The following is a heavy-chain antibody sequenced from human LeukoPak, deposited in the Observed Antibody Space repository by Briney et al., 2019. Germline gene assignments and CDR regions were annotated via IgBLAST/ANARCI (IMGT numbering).Heavy chain of an antibody. Sequence: GGSLRLSCAASGFTFSSYGMHWVRQAPGKGLEWVAVISYDGSNKYYADSVKGRFTTSRDNSKNTLYLQMNSLRAEDTAVYYCAKDMGYCSSTSCPLDYWGQGTLVTVSS. V-gene: IGHV3-30*18. D-gene: IGHD2-2*01. CDR1: GFTFSSYG. CDR3: AKDMGYCSSTSCPLDY. CDR2: ISYDGSNK. J-gene: IGHJ4*02.